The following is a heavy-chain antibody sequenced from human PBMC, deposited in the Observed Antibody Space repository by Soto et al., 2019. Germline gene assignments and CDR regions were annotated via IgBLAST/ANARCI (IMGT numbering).Heavy chain of an antibody. J-gene: IGHJ4*02. CDR1: GFTFSSYG. V-gene: IGHV3-30*18. CDR3: AKDDQRGFDY. CDR2: ISYDGSNK. Sequence: QVQLVESGGGVVQPGRSLRLSCAASGFTFSSYGMHWVRQAPGKGLEWVAVISYDGSNKYYADSVKGRFTISRDNSKNTLYLQMNSLRAEDTAVYYCAKDDQRGFDYWGQGTLVTVSS. D-gene: IGHD2-15*01.